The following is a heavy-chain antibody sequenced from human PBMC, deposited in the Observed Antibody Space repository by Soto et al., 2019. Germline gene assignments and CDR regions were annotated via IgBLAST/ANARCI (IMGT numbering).Heavy chain of an antibody. CDR1: GFTFSDDY. CDR2: ISSSGGTI. Sequence: PGGSLRLSCGASGFTFSDDYMSWIRQAPGKGLEWVSYISSSGGTIYYADSVKGRFTISRDNAKNSLFLQMNSLRADDTAVYWCARASSPRDPGLGYWGEGTLVTVSS. J-gene: IGHJ4*02. CDR3: ARASSPRDPGLGY. V-gene: IGHV3-11*01. D-gene: IGHD2-15*01.